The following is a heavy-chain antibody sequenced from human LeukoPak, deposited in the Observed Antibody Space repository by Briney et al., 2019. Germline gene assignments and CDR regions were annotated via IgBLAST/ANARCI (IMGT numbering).Heavy chain of an antibody. Sequence: PGRSLRLSCAASGFTFSSYAMHWVRQAPGKGLEWVAVISHDGSNKYYADSVKGRFTISRDNSKNTLYLLMNSLRAEDTAVYYCAKARGVGKLWFGEFDYWGQGTLVTVSS. CDR3: AKARGVGKLWFGEFDY. CDR1: GFTFSSYA. V-gene: IGHV3-30*18. CDR2: ISHDGSNK. D-gene: IGHD3-10*01. J-gene: IGHJ4*02.